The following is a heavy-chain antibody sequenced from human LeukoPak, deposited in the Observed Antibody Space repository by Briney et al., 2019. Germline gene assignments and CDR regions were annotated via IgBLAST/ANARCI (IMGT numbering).Heavy chain of an antibody. D-gene: IGHD2-8*01. Sequence: GGSLRLFCPPTGFTFSSYWMAWVRQAPGKGLELVTNIKEEGSHKYYVDSVKGRFTLSRDNARNSLYLQMNSLRAEDTAVYYCARDKVYNCFDSWGQGTLVTVSS. CDR3: ARDKVYNCFDS. CDR1: GFTFSSYW. J-gene: IGHJ5*01. CDR2: IKEEGSHK. V-gene: IGHV3-7*04.